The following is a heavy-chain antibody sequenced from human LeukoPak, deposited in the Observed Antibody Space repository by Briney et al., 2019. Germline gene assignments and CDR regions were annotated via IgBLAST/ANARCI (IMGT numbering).Heavy chain of an antibody. J-gene: IGHJ4*02. CDR3: ARGGGVDILTGFQY. Sequence: ASVKVSCKASGYTFTSYYMHWVRQAPGQGLEWMGRIIPILDVTNYAQKFQGRVTITADQSTSTAYMELSSLRSEDAAVYYCARGGGVDILTGFQYWGQGTLVTVSS. V-gene: IGHV1-69*04. CDR1: GYTFTSYY. CDR2: IIPILDVT. D-gene: IGHD3-9*01.